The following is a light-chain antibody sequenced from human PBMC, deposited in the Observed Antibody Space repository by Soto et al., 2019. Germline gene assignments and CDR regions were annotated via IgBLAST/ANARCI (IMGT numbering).Light chain of an antibody. J-gene: IGKJ3*01. CDR2: RVS. V-gene: IGKV3-20*01. CDR3: QQYGSSPFT. Sequence: EIVLTQSPGTLSLSPGERATLSCRASQSVSSSFVAWYQQKPGQAPRLLIYRVSNRATGIPDRFSGSGSGTDFILTINRLEPEDFAVYYCQQYGSSPFTFGPGTKVDIK. CDR1: QSVSSSF.